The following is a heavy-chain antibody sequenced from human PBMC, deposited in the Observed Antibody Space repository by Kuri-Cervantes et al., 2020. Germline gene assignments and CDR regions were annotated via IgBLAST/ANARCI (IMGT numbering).Heavy chain of an antibody. V-gene: IGHV3-23*01. D-gene: IGHD3-3*01. CDR2: ISGSGGST. CDR3: VRDTIYAFDE. Sequence: GGSLRLSCAASGFTFSSYAMSWVRQAPGKGLEWVSAISGSGGSTYYADSVKGRFTISTDNAKNSVYLQMNSLRAEDTAVYYCVRDTIYAFDEWGQGTMVTVSS. J-gene: IGHJ3*01. CDR1: GFTFSSYA.